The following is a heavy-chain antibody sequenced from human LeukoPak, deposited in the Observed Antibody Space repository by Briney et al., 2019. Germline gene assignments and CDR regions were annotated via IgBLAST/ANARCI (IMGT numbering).Heavy chain of an antibody. CDR2: TYYRSKWYN. Sequence: SQTLSLTCAISGDSVSSNSAAWNWIRQSPSRGLEWLGRTYYRSKWYNDYAVSVKSRITINPDTSKNQFSLQLNSVTPEDTAVYYCARWIRQLCGGDCYPGGFDPWGQGTLVTVSS. D-gene: IGHD2-21*02. V-gene: IGHV6-1*01. J-gene: IGHJ5*02. CDR3: ARWIRQLCGGDCYPGGFDP. CDR1: GDSVSSNSAA.